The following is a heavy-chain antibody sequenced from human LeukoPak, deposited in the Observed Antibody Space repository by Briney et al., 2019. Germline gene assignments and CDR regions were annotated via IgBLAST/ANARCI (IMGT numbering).Heavy chain of an antibody. CDR3: VRDSSSWYYDY. CDR2: IKSDGSST. V-gene: IGHV3-74*01. J-gene: IGHJ4*02. Sequence: GGSLRLSCAASGFMFSRYWMHWVGQAPGKGLVWVSHIKSDGSSTTYADSVKGRFTISRDNAKSTLYLQMNSLRVEDTAVYYCVRDSSSWYYDYWGQGTLVTVSS. D-gene: IGHD6-13*01. CDR1: GFMFSRYW.